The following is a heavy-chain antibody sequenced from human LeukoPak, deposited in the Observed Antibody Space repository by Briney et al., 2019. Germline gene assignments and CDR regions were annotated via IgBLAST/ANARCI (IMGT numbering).Heavy chain of an antibody. CDR1: GFTFGSYG. CDR2: INSDGTST. Sequence: GGSLRLSCAASGFTFGSYGMHWVRQAPGKGLVWVSRINSDGTSTSYADSVKGRFTISRDNAKNTLYLQMNSLRAEDTAVYYCARAREMATNHNADTWGQGTLVTVSS. J-gene: IGHJ5*02. CDR3: ARAREMATNHNADT. D-gene: IGHD5-24*01. V-gene: IGHV3-74*01.